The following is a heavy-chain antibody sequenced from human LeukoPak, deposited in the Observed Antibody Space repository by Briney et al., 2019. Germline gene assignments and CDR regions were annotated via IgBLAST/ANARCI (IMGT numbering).Heavy chain of an antibody. Sequence: GGSLRLSCAASGFTFSSYAMSWVRQAPGKGLEWVSAISGSGGSTYYADSVKGRFTISRDNSKNTLYLQMNSLRAEDTAVYYCAKDPAGVGAAAGLYYYYGMDVWGQGTTVTVSS. CDR3: AKDPAGVGAAAGLYYYYGMDV. D-gene: IGHD6-13*01. CDR2: ISGSGGST. J-gene: IGHJ6*02. CDR1: GFTFSSYA. V-gene: IGHV3-23*01.